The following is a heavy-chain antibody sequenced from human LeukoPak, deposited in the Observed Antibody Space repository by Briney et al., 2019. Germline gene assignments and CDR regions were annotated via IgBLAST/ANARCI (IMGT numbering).Heavy chain of an antibody. CDR2: IYPGDSDT. CDR1: GYTFTSYA. J-gene: IGHJ3*02. CDR3: ARRGGLTDAFDI. D-gene: IGHD2-15*01. V-gene: IGHV5-51*01. Sequence: KVSCKASGYTFTSYAMHWVRQMPGKGLEWRGIIYPGDSDTRYSPSFQGQVTISADKSITTAYLQWSSLKASDTAMYYCARRGGLTDAFDIRGQGTMVTVSS.